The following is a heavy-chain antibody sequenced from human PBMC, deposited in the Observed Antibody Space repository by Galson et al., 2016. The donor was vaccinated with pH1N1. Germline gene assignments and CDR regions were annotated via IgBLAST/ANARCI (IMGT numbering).Heavy chain of an antibody. J-gene: IGHJ4*02. CDR1: GSNLSELS. CDR3: ATMDYGGNGYY. Sequence: SVKVSCKVSGSNLSELSMHWVRQAPGKGLEWMGGFDPENDEIVYAQKLQGRVTMAEDTSTDTAYMDLNSLRTDDTAVYYCATMDYGGNGYYWGQGTLVIVSS. CDR2: FDPENDEI. D-gene: IGHD4-23*01. V-gene: IGHV1-24*01.